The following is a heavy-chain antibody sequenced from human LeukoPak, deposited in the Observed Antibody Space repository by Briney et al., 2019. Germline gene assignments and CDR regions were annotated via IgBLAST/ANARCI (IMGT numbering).Heavy chain of an antibody. CDR2: ISGSGGST. J-gene: IGHJ6*02. D-gene: IGHD2-2*01. CDR3: AKSNCSSTSCYAAGYYYYYGMDV. Sequence: GGSLRLSCAASGFTFSESWMTWVRQAPGKGLGWVSAISGSGGSTHYADSVKGRFTISRDNSKNTLYLQMNSLRAEDTAVYYCAKSNCSSTSCYAAGYYYYYGMDVWGQGTTVTVSS. V-gene: IGHV3-23*01. CDR1: GFTFSESW.